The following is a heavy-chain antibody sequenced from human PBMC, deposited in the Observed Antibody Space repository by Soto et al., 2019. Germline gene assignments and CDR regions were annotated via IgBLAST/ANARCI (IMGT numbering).Heavy chain of an antibody. CDR3: ARDPVRGSGDAFDI. V-gene: IGHV4-4*02. J-gene: IGHJ3*02. D-gene: IGHD3-16*01. CDR1: DGSISSSNW. Sequence: PSETLSLTCAVSDGSISSSNWGSCVRQPPGKGLEWIGEIYHSGSTNYNPSLKSRVTISVDKSKNQFSLKLSSVTAADTAVYYCARDPVRGSGDAFDIWGQGTMVTVSS. CDR2: IYHSGST.